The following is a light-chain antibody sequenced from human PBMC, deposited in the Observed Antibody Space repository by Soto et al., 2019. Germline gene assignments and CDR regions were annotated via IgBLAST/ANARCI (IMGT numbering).Light chain of an antibody. Sequence: YVLTQPPSVSLAPGQRVTMSCTGSSSNIGAGYDVHWYQQLPGKAPKLLIYGNDNRPSGVPERFSGSKSGTSASLAITGLRADDEADYYCQSYGSSPSANFVFGTGTKVTVL. J-gene: IGLJ1*01. CDR1: SSNIGAGYD. V-gene: IGLV1-40*01. CDR2: GND. CDR3: QSYGSSPSANFV.